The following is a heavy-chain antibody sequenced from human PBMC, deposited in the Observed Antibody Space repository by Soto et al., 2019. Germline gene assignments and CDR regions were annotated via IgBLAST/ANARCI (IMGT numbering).Heavy chain of an antibody. CDR1: GYTFTGYY. CDR3: ARDRYGSGSYASGMDV. V-gene: IGHV1-2*04. Sequence: ASVKVSCEASGYTFTGYYMHWVRQAPGQGLEWMGWINPNSGGTNYAQKFQGWVTMTTDTSTSTAYMELRSLRSDDTAVYYCARDRYGSGSYASGMDVWGQGTTVTSP. J-gene: IGHJ6*02. CDR2: INPNSGGT. D-gene: IGHD3-10*01.